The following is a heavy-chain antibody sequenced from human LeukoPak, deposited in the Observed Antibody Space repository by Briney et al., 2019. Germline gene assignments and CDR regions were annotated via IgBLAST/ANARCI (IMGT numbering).Heavy chain of an antibody. V-gene: IGHV3-64*02. D-gene: IGHD2-2*01. CDR3: ARGPPFPSTAPSDY. CDR1: GFTLSSFS. CDR2: INYKGGTT. Sequence: GGSLRLSCAASGFTLSSFSMHWVRQSPGRGLEYVSAINYKGGTTYYADSVKGRFTISRDNSKNTLYLQMASLRGEDMAVYYCARGPPFPSTAPSDYWGQGTLVTVSS. J-gene: IGHJ4*02.